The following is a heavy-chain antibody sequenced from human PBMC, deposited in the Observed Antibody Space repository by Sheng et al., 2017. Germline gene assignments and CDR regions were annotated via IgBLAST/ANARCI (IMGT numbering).Heavy chain of an antibody. D-gene: IGHD5-18*01. V-gene: IGHV4-61*02. CDR1: GGSISSGSYY. CDR2: IYASGTT. CDR3: ARGYTYDDAFDV. Sequence: QVQLQESGPGLVKPSQTLALTCTVSGGSISSGSYYWSWIRQPAGKGLEWIGHIYASGTTNYNPSLKSRVTISLDTSKNQFSLTLYSVTATDTAVYFCARGYTYDDAFDVWGQGTMVTVSS. J-gene: IGHJ3*01.